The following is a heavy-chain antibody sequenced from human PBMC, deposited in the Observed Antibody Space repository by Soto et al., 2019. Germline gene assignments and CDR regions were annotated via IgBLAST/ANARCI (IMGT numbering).Heavy chain of an antibody. CDR2: IKPDGSEK. Sequence: VQVVESGGGLVQLGGSLRLSCAASGFTFRTYWMTWVRQAPGKGLEWVANIKPDGSEKHYVDSVKGRFTISRDNTKNSLYLQMNSLRVEDTAVYYCARVMYTSSSSSDYWGQGTLVTVSS. J-gene: IGHJ4*02. CDR3: ARVMYTSSSSSDY. D-gene: IGHD6-6*01. V-gene: IGHV3-7*01. CDR1: GFTFRTYW.